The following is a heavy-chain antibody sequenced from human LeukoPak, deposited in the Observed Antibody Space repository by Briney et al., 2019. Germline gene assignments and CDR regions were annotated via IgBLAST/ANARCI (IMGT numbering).Heavy chain of an antibody. CDR2: IYYSGST. CDR1: GGSISSGGYY. J-gene: IGHJ6*02. V-gene: IGHV4-31*03. CDR3: ARDRARDGYNYDYYGMDV. D-gene: IGHD5-24*01. Sequence: SETLSLTCTVSGGSISSGGYYWSWIRQPPGKGLEWIGYIYYSGSTYYNPSLKSRVTISVDTSKNQFSLKLSSVTAADTAVYYCARDRARDGYNYDYYGMDVWGQGTTVTVSS.